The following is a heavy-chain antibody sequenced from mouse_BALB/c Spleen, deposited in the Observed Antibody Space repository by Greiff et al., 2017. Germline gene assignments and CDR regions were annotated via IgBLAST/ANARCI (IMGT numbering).Heavy chain of an antibody. CDR1: GYAFTSYN. CDR2: IDPYNGGT. J-gene: IGHJ4*01. CDR3: AREEDGNYPYAMDY. D-gene: IGHD2-1*01. Sequence: VQLQQSGPELVKPGASVKVSCKASGYAFTSYNMYWVKQSHGKSLEWIGYIDPYNGGTSYNQKFKGKATLTVDKSSSTAYMHLNSLTSEDSAVYYCAREEDGNYPYAMDYWGQGTSVTVSS. V-gene: IGHV1S135*01.